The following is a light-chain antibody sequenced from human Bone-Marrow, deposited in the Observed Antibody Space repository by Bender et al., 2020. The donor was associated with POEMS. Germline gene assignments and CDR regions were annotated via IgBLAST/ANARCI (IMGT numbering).Light chain of an antibody. Sequence: QSALTQPASVSGSPGQSITISCTGTSSDVGGYNFVSWYQQHPGKAPKLMIFEVGNRPSGVSARFSGSKSGNTASLTISGLQSEDEADYFCSSYTGSDSVLFGGGTKLTVL. V-gene: IGLV2-14*01. CDR3: SSYTGSDSVL. CDR2: EVG. CDR1: SSDVGGYNF. J-gene: IGLJ2*01.